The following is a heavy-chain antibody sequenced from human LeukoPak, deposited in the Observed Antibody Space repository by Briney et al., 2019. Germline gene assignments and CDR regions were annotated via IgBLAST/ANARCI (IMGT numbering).Heavy chain of an antibody. CDR3: ARWGTWHTTELQDAFDI. Sequence: GASVKVSCKASGYTFTGYYMHWVRQAPGQGLEWMGWINPNSGGTNYAQKFQGRVTMTRDTSISTAYMELSRLRSDDTAVYYCARWGTWHTTELQDAFDIWGQGTMVTVSS. CDR2: INPNSGGT. V-gene: IGHV1-2*02. J-gene: IGHJ3*02. CDR1: GYTFTGYY. D-gene: IGHD1-7*01.